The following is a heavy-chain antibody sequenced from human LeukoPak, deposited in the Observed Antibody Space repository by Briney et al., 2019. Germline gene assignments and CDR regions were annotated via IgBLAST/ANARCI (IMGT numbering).Heavy chain of an antibody. D-gene: IGHD6-13*01. CDR1: GFTFSDYY. CDR2: ISRSGSTI. J-gene: IGHJ6*03. CDR3: ARLPSSSWYANYYYYMDV. Sequence: GGPLRLSCAASGFTFSDYYTSWIPQAPGKGLEGVSYISRSGSTIYYADSVKGRFTISTDNAKNSLYLQMNSLRAEDTAGYYCARLPSSSWYANYYYYMDVWGKGTTVTVSS. V-gene: IGHV3-11*01.